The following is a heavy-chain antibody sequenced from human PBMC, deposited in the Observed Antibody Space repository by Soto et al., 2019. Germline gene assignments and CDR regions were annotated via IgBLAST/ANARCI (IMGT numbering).Heavy chain of an antibody. V-gene: IGHV1-18*01. CDR1: GYTFINYG. Sequence: QVYLVQSGPEVKKPGASVKVSCKASGYTFINYGVSWVRQAPGQGLEWMGWISAYNGDKKYAQNVQGRVTLTTDTSTSTAHMEMRTLRSDDTAAYYCARDGPHIPAVGDVWGQGTTVTVSS. CDR2: ISAYNGDK. CDR3: ARDGPHIPAVGDV. D-gene: IGHD6-13*01. J-gene: IGHJ6*02.